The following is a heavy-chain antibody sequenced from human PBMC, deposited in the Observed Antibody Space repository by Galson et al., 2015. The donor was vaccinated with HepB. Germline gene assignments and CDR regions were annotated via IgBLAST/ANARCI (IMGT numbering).Heavy chain of an antibody. D-gene: IGHD3-16*01. V-gene: IGHV3-48*03. J-gene: IGHJ6*02. CDR3: ARVPPDPRGGYYYYGMDV. CDR2: ISSSGSTI. Sequence: SLRLSCAASGFTFSSYEMNWVRQAPGKGLEWVSYISSSGSTIYYADSVKGRFTISRDNAKNSLYLQMNSLRAEDTAVYYCARVPPDPRGGYYYYGMDVWGQGTTVTVSS. CDR1: GFTFSSYE.